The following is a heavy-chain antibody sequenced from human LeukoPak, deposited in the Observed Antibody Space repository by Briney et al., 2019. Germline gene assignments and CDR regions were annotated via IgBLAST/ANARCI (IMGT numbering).Heavy chain of an antibody. CDR1: GFTFSSYS. CDR3: ARDFPSDFDWLPPFDY. D-gene: IGHD3-9*01. Sequence: GGSLRLSCAASGFTFSSYSMNWVRQAPGKGLEWVSYISSSSTIYYADSVKGRFTISRDNAKNSLYLQMNSLRDEDTAVYYCARDFPSDFDWLPPFDYWGQGTLVTVSS. CDR2: ISSSSTI. J-gene: IGHJ4*02. V-gene: IGHV3-48*02.